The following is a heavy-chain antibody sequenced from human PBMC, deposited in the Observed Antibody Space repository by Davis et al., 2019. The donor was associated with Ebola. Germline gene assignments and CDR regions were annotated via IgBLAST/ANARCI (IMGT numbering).Heavy chain of an antibody. V-gene: IGHV3-30*18. J-gene: IGHJ6*04. CDR2: ISYDGSYK. CDR1: GFSFSFYG. CDR3: AKDGDFWSGRMYYDGVDV. Sequence: GESLKISCAASGFSFSFYGMHWVRQAPGKGLEWVAVISYDGSYKYYADSVKGRFTLSRDNAKTTLSLQMNSLRPEDTAVYYCAKDGDFWSGRMYYDGVDVWGKGTTVIVSS. D-gene: IGHD3-3*01.